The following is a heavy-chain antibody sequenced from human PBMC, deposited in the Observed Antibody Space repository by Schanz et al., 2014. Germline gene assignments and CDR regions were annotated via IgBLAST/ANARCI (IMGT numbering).Heavy chain of an antibody. D-gene: IGHD2-2*01. CDR2: IIPILGIA. CDR3: ARGTMPGTFAI. V-gene: IGHV1-69*02. J-gene: IGHJ3*02. CDR1: RSTFSSYT. Sequence: QVQLVQSGAEVKKPGSSVKVSCKASRSTFSSYTISWVRQARGQGLEWMGRIIPILGIANYAQKFQGRVTFTADKSTSTAYMELSSLRYEDTALYYCARGTMPGTFAIWGQGTMVNVSS.